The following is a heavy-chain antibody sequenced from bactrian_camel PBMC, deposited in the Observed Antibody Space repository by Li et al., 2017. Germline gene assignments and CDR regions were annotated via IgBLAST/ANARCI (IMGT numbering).Heavy chain of an antibody. J-gene: IGHJ6*01. CDR1: GYSVSEGY. Sequence: VQLVESGGGSVQSGGSLRLSCVASGYSVSEGYMAWFRQAPGKEREGVARIATGSGDTDYADSVKGRFTISQDNAKNTVYLQMNSLKPEDTAMYYCAARGPYCYTKLSVRDFTYWGQGTQVTVS. D-gene: IGHD2*01. CDR3: AARGPYCYTKLSVRDFTY. CDR2: IATGSGDT. V-gene: IGHV3S40*01.